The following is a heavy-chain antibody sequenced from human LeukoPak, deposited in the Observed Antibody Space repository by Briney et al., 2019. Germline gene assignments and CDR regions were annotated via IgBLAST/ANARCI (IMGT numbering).Heavy chain of an antibody. CDR3: AREEVKSSCFDY. D-gene: IGHD6-6*01. Sequence: ASVKVSCKASGYTFTSYAMHWVRQAPGQRLEWMGWINAGNGNTKYSQKFQGRVTISRDTSASTAYMELSSLRSEDTAVYYCAREEVKSSCFDYWGQGTLVTVSS. J-gene: IGHJ4*02. V-gene: IGHV1-3*01. CDR1: GYTFTSYA. CDR2: INAGNGNT.